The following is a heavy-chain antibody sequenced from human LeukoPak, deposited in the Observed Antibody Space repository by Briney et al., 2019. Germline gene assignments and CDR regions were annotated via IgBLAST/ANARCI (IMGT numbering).Heavy chain of an antibody. D-gene: IGHD6-19*01. Sequence: GGSLRLSCAASGFTFSSYEMNWVRQAPGKGPQWVSYISSSGSDIYYADSVKGRFTISRDNAKNSLYLQMSSLRVEDTAVYYCARDRASSGWSYWGQGTLVTVSS. V-gene: IGHV3-48*03. J-gene: IGHJ4*02. CDR3: ARDRASSGWSY. CDR2: ISSSGSDI. CDR1: GFTFSSYE.